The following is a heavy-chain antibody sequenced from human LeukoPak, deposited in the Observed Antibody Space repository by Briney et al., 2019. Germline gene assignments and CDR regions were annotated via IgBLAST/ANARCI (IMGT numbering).Heavy chain of an antibody. D-gene: IGHD3-9*01. CDR1: GFTFSSYW. CDR2: IKLDGSEK. J-gene: IGHJ4*02. V-gene: IGHV3-7*04. Sequence: PGGSLRLSCAASGFTFSSYWMSWVRQAPGKGLEWVANIKLDGSEKYYVDSVKGRFTISRDNAKNSLYLQMNSLRAEDTAVYYCARGGLRYFDCFDYWGQGTLVTVSS. CDR3: ARGGLRYFDCFDY.